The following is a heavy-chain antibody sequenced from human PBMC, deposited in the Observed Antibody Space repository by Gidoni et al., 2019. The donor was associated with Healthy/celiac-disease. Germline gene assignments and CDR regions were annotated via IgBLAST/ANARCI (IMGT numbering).Heavy chain of an antibody. V-gene: IGHV4-34*01. J-gene: IGHJ5*02. D-gene: IGHD3-3*01. CDR1: GGSFSGYY. CDR3: ARGGFTIFGVVITSRGKNWFDP. CDR2: INHSGST. Sequence: QVQLQQWGAGLLKPSETLSLTCAVYGGSFSGYYWSWTRQPPGKGLEWIGEINHSGSTNYNPSLKSRVTISVDTSKNQFSLKLSSVTAADTAVYYCARGGFTIFGVVITSRGKNWFDPWGQGTLVTVSS.